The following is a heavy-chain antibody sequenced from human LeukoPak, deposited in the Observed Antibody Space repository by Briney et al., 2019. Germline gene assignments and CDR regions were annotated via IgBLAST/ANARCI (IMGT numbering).Heavy chain of an antibody. CDR3: AREIDGTAAAFYDYYMDV. CDR2: ISSSSVII. J-gene: IGHJ6*03. D-gene: IGHD6-13*01. V-gene: IGHV3-48*01. CDR1: GFTFSAFS. Sequence: QTGGPLRLSCAASGFTFSAFSMNWVRQAPGKGLEWLSYISSSSVIIHYADSVKGRFTISRDNAMNSLFLQMNSLRAEDTAIYYCAREIDGTAAAFYDYYMDVWGKGTTVTVSS.